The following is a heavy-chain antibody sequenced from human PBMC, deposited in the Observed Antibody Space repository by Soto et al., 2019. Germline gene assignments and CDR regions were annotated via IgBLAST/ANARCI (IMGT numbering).Heavy chain of an antibody. Sequence: GGSLRLSCAASGFTFDDYAMHWVRQAPGKGLEWVSGISWNSGSIGYADSVKGRFTISRDNAKNSLYLQMNSLRAEDTALYYCAKVGRISTSAMDVWGKGTTVTVSS. CDR1: GFTFDDYA. D-gene: IGHD2-2*01. V-gene: IGHV3-9*01. CDR3: AKVGRISTSAMDV. J-gene: IGHJ6*03. CDR2: ISWNSGSI.